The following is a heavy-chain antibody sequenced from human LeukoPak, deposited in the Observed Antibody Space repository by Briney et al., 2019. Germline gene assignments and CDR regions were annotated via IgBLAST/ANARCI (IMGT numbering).Heavy chain of an antibody. V-gene: IGHV3-74*01. CDR3: AREADISAAATGAFDI. CDR1: GFTLSSYW. CDR2: INGDGSRA. Sequence: GGSLRLSCAASGFTLSSYWMNWVRQVPGKGLVWVSHINGDGSRANYADSVKGRFTISRDNAKNTLYLQMNGLGADDMAVYYCAREADISAAATGAFDIWGQGTMVTVSS. D-gene: IGHD6-13*01. J-gene: IGHJ3*02.